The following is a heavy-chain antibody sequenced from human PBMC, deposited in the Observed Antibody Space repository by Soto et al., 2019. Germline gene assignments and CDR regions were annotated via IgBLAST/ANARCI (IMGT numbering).Heavy chain of an antibody. CDR3: AKDGGQNDILTGPPSSIDY. J-gene: IGHJ4*02. Sequence: GGSLRLSCAASGFTFRSYGMMWVRQAPGKVLEWVSAISQSAGGNTYYADSVKGRFTISRDDSKNTLYLQMNSLRAEDTAVYYCAKDGGQNDILTGPPSSIDYWGQGTLVTVSS. D-gene: IGHD3-9*01. V-gene: IGHV3-23*01. CDR1: GFTFRSYG. CDR2: ISQSAGGNT.